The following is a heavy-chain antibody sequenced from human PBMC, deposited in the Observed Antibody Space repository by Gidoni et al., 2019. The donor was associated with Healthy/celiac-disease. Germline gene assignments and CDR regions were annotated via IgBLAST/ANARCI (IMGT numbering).Heavy chain of an antibody. CDR2: IIPIFGTA. CDR3: ARAIVVVPAAIPYYYYGMDV. CDR1: GGTFSSYA. J-gene: IGHJ6*02. Sequence: QVQLVQSGAEVKKPGSSVKVSCKASGGTFSSYAISWVRQAPGQGLEWMGGIIPIFGTANYAQKFQGRVTITADKSTSTAYMELSSLRSEDTAVYYCARAIVVVPAAIPYYYYGMDVWGQGTTVTVSS. V-gene: IGHV1-69*06. D-gene: IGHD2-2*01.